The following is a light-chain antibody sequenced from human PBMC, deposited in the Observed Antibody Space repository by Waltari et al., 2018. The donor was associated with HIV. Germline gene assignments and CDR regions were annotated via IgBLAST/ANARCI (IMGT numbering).Light chain of an antibody. Sequence: QPALTQPASVSGSPGQSHTIPCTGTSSDDGGYNLVSWYQQHPGKAPKLMIYEVSKRPSGVSNRFSGSKSGNTASLTISGLQAEDEADYYCCAYAGSTTYVIFGGGTKLTVL. CDR1: SSDDGGYNL. V-gene: IGLV2-23*02. CDR2: EVS. CDR3: CAYAGSTTYVI. J-gene: IGLJ2*01.